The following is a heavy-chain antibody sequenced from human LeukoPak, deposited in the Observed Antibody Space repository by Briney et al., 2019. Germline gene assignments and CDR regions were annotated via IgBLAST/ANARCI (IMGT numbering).Heavy chain of an antibody. V-gene: IGHV1-18*01. D-gene: IGHD3-10*01. Sequence: ASVKVSCKASGYTCISYHISWVRQAPGQGLEWMGWISAYNGNTNYAQKIQGRVAMTTDTSTSTAYMELRSLRSDDTAVYYCARRYGSGSYDYWGQGTLVTASS. CDR1: GYTCISYH. CDR2: ISAYNGNT. J-gene: IGHJ4*02. CDR3: ARRYGSGSYDY.